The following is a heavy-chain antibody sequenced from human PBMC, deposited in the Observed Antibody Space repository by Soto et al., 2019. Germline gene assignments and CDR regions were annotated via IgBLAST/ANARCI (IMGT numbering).Heavy chain of an antibody. CDR3: ARVFSDGGSCCNFDY. J-gene: IGHJ4*02. D-gene: IGHD2-15*01. V-gene: IGHV3-7*01. CDR2: IKQDGSEK. CDR1: GFTFSSYW. Sequence: GGSLRLSCAASGFTFSSYWMTWVRQAPGKGLEWVANIKQDGSEKYYVDSVKGRFTISRDNAKNSLYLQMNSLRAEDTAVYYCARVFSDGGSCCNFDYWGQGTLVTVSS.